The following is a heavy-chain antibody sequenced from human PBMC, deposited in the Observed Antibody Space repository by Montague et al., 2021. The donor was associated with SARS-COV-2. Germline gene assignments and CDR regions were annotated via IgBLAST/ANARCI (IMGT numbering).Heavy chain of an antibody. CDR3: ARDPGLAGYTAGLGY. J-gene: IGHJ4*02. CDR1: GGSISSGSYY. D-gene: IGHD3-16*01. CDR2: IYTSGTT. V-gene: IGHV4-61*02. Sequence: TLSLTCTVSGGSISSGSYYWSWIRQPAGKGLDWIGRIYTSGTTNYNPSLKSRVTISIDTSKNQFSLTVNSVTAADTAMYYCARDPGLAGYTAGLGYWGQRTLVTVSS.